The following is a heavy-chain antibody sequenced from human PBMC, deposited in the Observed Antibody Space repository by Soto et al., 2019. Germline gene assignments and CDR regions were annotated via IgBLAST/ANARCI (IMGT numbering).Heavy chain of an antibody. Sequence: EVQLVESGGGLSQPGGSLRLSCAVSGFAVSDNYMSWVRQAPGKGLEWVSVIYRGLATQYADSVKGRFTISRDDSKNTVYLQMNSLRAEDTAVYYFARDRSDSSRADSFDIWGQGTVVTVSS. CDR3: ARDRSDSSRADSFDI. J-gene: IGHJ3*02. CDR1: GFAVSDNY. D-gene: IGHD6-25*01. V-gene: IGHV3-53*01. CDR2: IYRGLAT.